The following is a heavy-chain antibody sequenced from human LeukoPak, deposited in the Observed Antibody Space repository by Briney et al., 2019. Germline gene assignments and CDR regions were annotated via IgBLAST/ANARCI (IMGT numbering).Heavy chain of an antibody. CDR1: GGSISSYY. CDR3: ARRVWGVISLYYYYGMDV. CDR2: IYYSGST. V-gene: IGHV4-59*08. J-gene: IGHJ6*02. Sequence: SETLSLTCTVSGGSISSYYWSWIRQPPGKGLEWIGYIYYSGSTNYNPSLKSRVTISVDTSKNQFSLKLSSVTAADTAVYYCARRVWGVISLYYYYGMDVWGQGTTVTVSS. D-gene: IGHD3-10*01.